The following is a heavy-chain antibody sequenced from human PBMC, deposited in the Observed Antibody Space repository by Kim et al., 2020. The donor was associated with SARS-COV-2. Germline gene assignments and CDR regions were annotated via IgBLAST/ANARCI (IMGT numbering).Heavy chain of an antibody. CDR3: AKLNGLGAFLWELPDYFDY. CDR2: ISGSGGST. D-gene: IGHD1-26*01. CDR1: GFTFSSYA. V-gene: IGHV3-23*01. Sequence: GGSLRLSCAASGFTFSSYAMSWVRQAPGKGLEWVSAISGSGGSTYYADSVKGRFTISRDNSKNTLYLQMNSLRAEDTAVYYCAKLNGLGAFLWELPDYFDYWGQGTLVTVSS. J-gene: IGHJ4*02.